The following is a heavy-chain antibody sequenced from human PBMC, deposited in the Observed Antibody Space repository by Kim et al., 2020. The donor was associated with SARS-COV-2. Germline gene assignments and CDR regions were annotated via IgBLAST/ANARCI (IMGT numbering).Heavy chain of an antibody. CDR1: GGSFSGYY. Sequence: SETLSLTCAVYGGSFSGYYWSWIRQPPGKGLEWIGEINHSGSTNYNPSLKSRVTISVDTSKNQFSLKLSSVTAADTAVYYCARGRKNVLVVPAAIKYYFDYWGQGTLVTVSS. CDR3: ARGRKNVLVVPAAIKYYFDY. D-gene: IGHD2-2*02. V-gene: IGHV4-34*01. CDR2: INHSGST. J-gene: IGHJ4*02.